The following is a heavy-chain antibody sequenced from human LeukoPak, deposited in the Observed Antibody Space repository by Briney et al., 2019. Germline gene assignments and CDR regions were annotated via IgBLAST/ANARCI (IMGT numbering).Heavy chain of an antibody. Sequence: ASVKVSCKASGYTFTGHYMHWVRQAPGQGLEWMGWINPNSGGTNYAQKFQGWVTMTRDTSISTAYMELSRLRSDDTAVYYCARVLGGFRRGYFDYWGQGTLVTVSS. V-gene: IGHV1-2*04. J-gene: IGHJ4*02. CDR3: ARVLGGFRRGYFDY. D-gene: IGHD3-3*02. CDR2: INPNSGGT. CDR1: GYTFTGHY.